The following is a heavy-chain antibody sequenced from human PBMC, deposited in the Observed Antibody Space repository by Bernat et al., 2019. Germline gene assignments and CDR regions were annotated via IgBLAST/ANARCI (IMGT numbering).Heavy chain of an antibody. CDR2: NSSDGEKT. D-gene: IGHD3-16*01. V-gene: IGHV3-23*01. CDR3: AKVSAPYFDY. Sequence: DVQLMESGGDLVQPGGSLRLSCAASGFTFSDSGMSWVRLPPGKGLEWVSTNSSDGEKTHYAGSVQGRFTISRDNSQSTLYLQMDSLRAEDAAIYYCAKVSAPYFDYWGQGALVTVSS. CDR1: GFTFSDSG. J-gene: IGHJ4*02.